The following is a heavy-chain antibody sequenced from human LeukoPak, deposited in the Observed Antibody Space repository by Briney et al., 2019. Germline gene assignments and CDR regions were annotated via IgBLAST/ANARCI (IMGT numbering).Heavy chain of an antibody. CDR3: AKLSLSGRSQSADY. J-gene: IGHJ4*02. D-gene: IGHD3-10*01. CDR2: VSTNGDVT. Sequence: PGGSLRLSCVASGLTFNSHSMSWVRQAPGMGLEWVSVVSTNGDVTFYADSVKGRFTISRDNSKNTLFLQMNSLRAKDTAVYYRAKLSLSGRSQSADYWGQGTLVTVSS. V-gene: IGHV3-23*01. CDR1: GLTFNSHS.